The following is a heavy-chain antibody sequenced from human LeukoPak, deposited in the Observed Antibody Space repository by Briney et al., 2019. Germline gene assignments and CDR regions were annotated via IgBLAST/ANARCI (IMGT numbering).Heavy chain of an antibody. CDR3: GASRQYVGAFDI. CDR2: ISSSSTII. Sequence: GGSLRLSCAASGFTFSSYELYWVRQAPGKGLEWISYISSSSTIIKYADSVRGRFTIYRDDARESLYLQMSSLRADDTAIYYCGASRQYVGAFDIWGQGTLVTVSS. D-gene: IGHD3-16*01. V-gene: IGHV3-48*03. J-gene: IGHJ3*02. CDR1: GFTFSSYE.